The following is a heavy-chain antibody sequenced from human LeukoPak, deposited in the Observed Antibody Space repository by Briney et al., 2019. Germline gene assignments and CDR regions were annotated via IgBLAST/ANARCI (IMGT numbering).Heavy chain of an antibody. V-gene: IGHV3-30*18. D-gene: IGHD1-26*01. J-gene: IGHJ4*02. CDR1: GFTFSSYA. CDR2: ISYDGSNK. Sequence: PGGSLRLSCAASGFTFSSYAMGWVRQAPGKGLEWVAVISYDGSNKYYEDSVKGRFTISRDNSKNTLYLQMNSLRTEDTAVYYCAKDPQVGATRGYYFDYWGQGTLVTVSS. CDR3: AKDPQVGATRGYYFDY.